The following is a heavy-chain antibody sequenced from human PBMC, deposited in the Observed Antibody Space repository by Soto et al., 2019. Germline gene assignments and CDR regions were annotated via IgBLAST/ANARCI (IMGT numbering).Heavy chain of an antibody. CDR3: ARGGSLNWYFDL. J-gene: IGHJ2*01. D-gene: IGHD1-26*01. V-gene: IGHV3-74*01. CDR1: GFTFSSYW. CDR2: INSDGSST. Sequence: PVGSLRLSCAASGFTFSSYWMHWVRQAPGKGLVWVSRINSDGSSTSYADSVKGRFTISRDNAKNTLYLQMNSLRAEDTAVYYCARGGSLNWYFDLWGRGTLVTVSS.